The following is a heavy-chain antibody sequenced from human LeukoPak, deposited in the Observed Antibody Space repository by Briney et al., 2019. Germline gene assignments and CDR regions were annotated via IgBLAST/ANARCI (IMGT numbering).Heavy chain of an antibody. CDR2: IKQDGSEK. J-gene: IGHJ5*02. Sequence: PGASLRLSCAPSGFTFSSYWMSWVRQAPGKGLEWVANIKQDGSEKYYADSVKGRFTISRDNAQNSLYLQMNSLRAEDTAVCYCARDYRGGTWFDPWGQGTLVTVSS. D-gene: IGHD3-16*01. CDR1: GFTFSSYW. CDR3: ARDYRGGTWFDP. V-gene: IGHV3-7*01.